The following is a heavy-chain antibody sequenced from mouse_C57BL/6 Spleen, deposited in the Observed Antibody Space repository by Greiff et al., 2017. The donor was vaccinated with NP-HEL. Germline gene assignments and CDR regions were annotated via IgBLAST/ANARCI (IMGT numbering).Heavy chain of an antibody. J-gene: IGHJ2*01. V-gene: IGHV1-5*01. D-gene: IGHD3-2*02. CDR1: GYTFTSYW. CDR3: TRSLDSSGYPSYFDY. CDR2: IYPGNSDT. Sequence: VQLQQSGTVLARPGASVKMSCKTSGYTFTSYWMHWVKQRPGQGLEWIGAIYPGNSDTSYNQKFKGKAKLTAVTSASTAYMELSSLTNEDSAVYYCTRSLDSSGYPSYFDYWGQGTTLTVSS.